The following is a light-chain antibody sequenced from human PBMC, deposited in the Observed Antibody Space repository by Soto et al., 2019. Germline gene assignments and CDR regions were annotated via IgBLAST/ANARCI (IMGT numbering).Light chain of an antibody. V-gene: IGKV3-15*01. CDR2: DAA. Sequence: EIVMTQSPVILSVSPGERATLSCRASQSVGGKLAWYQHKPGQAPRLLVYDAATRATGIPARFSGSGSGTEFTLTISSLQSEEFGLYYCQQYNDWPSNTFDQGTKLEIK. J-gene: IGKJ2*01. CDR1: QSVGGK. CDR3: QQYNDWPSNT.